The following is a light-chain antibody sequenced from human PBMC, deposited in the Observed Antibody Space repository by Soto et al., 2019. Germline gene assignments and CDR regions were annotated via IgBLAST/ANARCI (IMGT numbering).Light chain of an antibody. CDR3: QSYDSSLSAHYV. CDR2: GNS. J-gene: IGLJ1*01. CDR1: SSNIGAGYD. V-gene: IGLV1-40*01. Sequence: QSVLTKPPSVSGAPGQRVTISCTGSSSNIGAGYDVHWYQQLPGTAPKLLIYGNSNRPSGVPDRFSGSKSGTSASLAITGLQAEDEADYYCQSYDSSLSAHYVFGTGTKLTVL.